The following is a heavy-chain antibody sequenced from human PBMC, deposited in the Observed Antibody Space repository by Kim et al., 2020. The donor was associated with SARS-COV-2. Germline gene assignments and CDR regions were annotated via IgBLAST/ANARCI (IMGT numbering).Heavy chain of an antibody. CDR3: ARVPARGGYSLDYYYYYGMDV. CDR1: GGSISSGGYY. CDR2: IYYSGST. J-gene: IGHJ6*02. Sequence: SETLSLTCTVSGGSISSGGYYWSWIRQHPGKGLEWIGYIYYSGSTYYNPSLKSRVTISVDTSKNQFSLKLSSVTAADTAVYYCARVPARGGYSLDYYYYYGMDVWGQGTTVTVSS. D-gene: IGHD5-18*01. V-gene: IGHV4-31*03.